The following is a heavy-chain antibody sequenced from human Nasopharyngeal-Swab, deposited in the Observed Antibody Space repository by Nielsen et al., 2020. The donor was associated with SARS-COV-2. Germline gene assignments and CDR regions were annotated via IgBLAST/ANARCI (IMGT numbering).Heavy chain of an antibody. V-gene: IGHV3-11*01. Sequence: VRQMPGKGLEWVSYISSSGSTIYYADPVKGRFTISRDNAKNSLYLQMNSLRAEDTAVYYCARGGIGIVGASDAFDIWGQGTMVTVSS. CDR2: ISSSGSTI. CDR3: ARGGIGIVGASDAFDI. J-gene: IGHJ3*02. D-gene: IGHD1-26*01.